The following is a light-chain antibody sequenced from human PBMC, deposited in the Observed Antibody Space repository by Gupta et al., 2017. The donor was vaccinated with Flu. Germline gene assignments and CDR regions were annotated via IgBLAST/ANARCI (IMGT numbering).Light chain of an antibody. J-gene: IGKJ3*01. CDR2: KVS. CDR3: RQHKDWPLT. Sequence: DIVMTQSPLSLSVTLGQPASISCRSSRSLVYRDGNTYLNWFHQRPGQSPRRLIYKVSNRDSGVPDRFSGSGSGTDFTLIISRVEAEDVGVYYCRQHKDWPLTFGPGTKLEIK. V-gene: IGKV2-30*01. CDR1: RSLVYRDGNTY.